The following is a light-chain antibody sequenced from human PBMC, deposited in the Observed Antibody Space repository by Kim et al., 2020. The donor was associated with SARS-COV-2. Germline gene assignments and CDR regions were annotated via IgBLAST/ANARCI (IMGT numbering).Light chain of an antibody. J-gene: IGLJ2*01. Sequence: ARGETARITCGGNNMGSKSVHWYKQRPGQAPVLVIYYDSDRPSGIPERFSGSNSGNTATLTISRVEAGDEADYYCQVWDNSSDHPVFGGGTQLTVL. CDR1: NMGSKS. V-gene: IGLV3-21*04. CDR3: QVWDNSSDHPV. CDR2: YDS.